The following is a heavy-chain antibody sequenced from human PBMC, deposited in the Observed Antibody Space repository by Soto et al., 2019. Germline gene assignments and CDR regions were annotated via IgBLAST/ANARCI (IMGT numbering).Heavy chain of an antibody. CDR3: AQSPYDSSGYVVY. CDR1: GFTFSSYS. V-gene: IGHV3-21*01. Sequence: EVQLVESGGGLVKPGGSLRLSCAASGFTFSSYSMNWFRQAPGKGREWVSSISSSSSYIYYADSVKGRFTISRDNAKNSLYLQMNSLRAEDTAVYYCAQSPYDSSGYVVYWGQGTLVTVSS. CDR2: ISSSSSYI. J-gene: IGHJ4*02. D-gene: IGHD3-22*01.